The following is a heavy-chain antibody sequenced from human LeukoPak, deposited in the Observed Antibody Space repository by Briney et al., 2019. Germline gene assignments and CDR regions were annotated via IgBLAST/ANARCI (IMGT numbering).Heavy chain of an antibody. CDR2: IYYSGST. CDR3: ARVPGGGRFLEWLGFDY. CDR1: GGSISSGDYY. V-gene: IGHV4-30-4*08. J-gene: IGHJ4*02. Sequence: SQTLSLTCTVSGGSISSGDYYWSWIRQPPGKGLEWIGYIYYSGSTYYNPSLKSRVTISVDTFKNQFSLKLSSVTAADTAVYYCARVPGGGRFLEWLGFDYWGQGTLVTVSS. D-gene: IGHD3-3*01.